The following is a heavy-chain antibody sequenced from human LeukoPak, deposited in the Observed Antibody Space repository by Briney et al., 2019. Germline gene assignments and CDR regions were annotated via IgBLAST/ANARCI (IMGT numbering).Heavy chain of an antibody. Sequence: PGGSRRLSCAASGFPFSVFEMYWVRQAPGKGLEWVSYISSSGTTTYYADSVKGRFTISRDSAMSSLYLQMNSLRAEDTAVYYCTRLAVATPGVDPWGQGTLVTVSS. V-gene: IGHV3-48*03. CDR2: ISSSGTTT. CDR1: GFPFSVFE. D-gene: IGHD2-21*01. J-gene: IGHJ5*02. CDR3: TRLAVATPGVDP.